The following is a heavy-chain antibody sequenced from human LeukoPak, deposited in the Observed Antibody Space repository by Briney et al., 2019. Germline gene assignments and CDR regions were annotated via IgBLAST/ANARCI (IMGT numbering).Heavy chain of an antibody. CDR3: AKVYNWNLD. J-gene: IGHJ4*02. V-gene: IGHV3-7*03. D-gene: IGHD1-20*01. CDR2: INPDGRDT. CDR1: GFTFNRCW. Sequence: GGSLRLSCVVSGFTFNRCWMNWVRQAPGKGLEWVAHINPDGRDTYYVDSVKGRFTISRDNSKNTLYLQMNSLRAEDTAVYYCAKVYNWNLDWGQGTLVTVSS.